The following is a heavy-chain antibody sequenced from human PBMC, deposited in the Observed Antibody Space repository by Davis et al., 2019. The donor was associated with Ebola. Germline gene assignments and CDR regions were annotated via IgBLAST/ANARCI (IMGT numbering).Heavy chain of an antibody. V-gene: IGHV4-59*08. CDR1: GGSISTYF. D-gene: IGHD5-12*01. J-gene: IGHJ4*02. CDR3: ARHRSGYDEFDY. CDR2: IYDNGFT. Sequence: PSETLSLTCTVSGGSISTYFWSWIRQPPGKGLEWIGYIYDNGFTKYNPSLKGRVTISLDTSKNQFSLRLSSVTAADTAVYHCARHRSGYDEFDYWGQGTLVTVSS.